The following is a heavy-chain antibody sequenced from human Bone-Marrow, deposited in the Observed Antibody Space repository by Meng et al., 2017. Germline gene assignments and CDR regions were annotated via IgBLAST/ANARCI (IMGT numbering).Heavy chain of an antibody. V-gene: IGHV4-34*01. CDR3: AGISYYYGSGSYYKSYYFDY. CDR1: RGSFSGYY. D-gene: IGHD3-10*01. Sequence: QVPLQQWCAGLLNPSHTLSPICGVYRGSFSGYYWSWIRQPPGKGLAWIGEINHSGSTNYTPSLKSRVTISVDTSKNQFSLKLSSVTAADTAVYYCAGISYYYGSGSYYKSYYFDYWGQGTLVTVSS. J-gene: IGHJ4*02. CDR2: INHSGST.